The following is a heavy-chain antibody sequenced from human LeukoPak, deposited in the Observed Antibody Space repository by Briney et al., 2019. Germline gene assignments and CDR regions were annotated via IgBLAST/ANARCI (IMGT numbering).Heavy chain of an antibody. CDR1: GFTFSSYS. Sequence: PGGSLRLSCAASGFTFSSYSMNWVRQAPGKGLEWVSSISSSSSYIYYADSVKGRFTISRDNAKNSPYLQMNSLRAEDTAVYYGARDGNYGSSTSCYSDYWGQGTLVTVSS. V-gene: IGHV3-21*01. J-gene: IGHJ4*02. CDR3: ARDGNYGSSTSCYSDY. CDR2: ISSSSSYI. D-gene: IGHD2-2*01.